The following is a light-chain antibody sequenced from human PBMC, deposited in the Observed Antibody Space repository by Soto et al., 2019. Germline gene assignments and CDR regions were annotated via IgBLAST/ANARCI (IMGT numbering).Light chain of an antibody. V-gene: IGLV1-40*01. CDR2: ENN. Sequence: QSVVTQPPSVSEAPGQRVTISCTGSSSNIGAGYEAHWYQQVPGTAPKLLIYENNNRPSGVPDRFSGSKSGTSSSLAITGLQPDDEAEYEWQSYDSSLSGYVFGTGTKVTVL. CDR1: SSNIGAGYE. CDR3: QSYDSSLSGYV. J-gene: IGLJ1*01.